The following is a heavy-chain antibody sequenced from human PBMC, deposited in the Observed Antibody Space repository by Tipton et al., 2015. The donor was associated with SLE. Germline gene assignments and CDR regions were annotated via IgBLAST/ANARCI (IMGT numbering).Heavy chain of an antibody. Sequence: SLRLSCAASGFTFSSYWMSWVRQAPGKGLEWVGNIKQDGSEKYYVDSVKGRVTISRNNAKNSLYLQMNSLRAEDTAVYYCARDGQLLDYYDSSGYYDYWGQGTLVTVSS. CDR2: IKQDGSEK. J-gene: IGHJ4*02. D-gene: IGHD3-22*01. V-gene: IGHV3-7*01. CDR3: ARDGQLLDYYDSSGYYDY. CDR1: GFTFSSYW.